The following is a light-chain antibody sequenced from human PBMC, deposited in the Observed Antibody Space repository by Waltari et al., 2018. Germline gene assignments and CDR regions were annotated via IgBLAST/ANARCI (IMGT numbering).Light chain of an antibody. CDR3: QAWDSNTVV. Sequence: SYELTQPPSVSVSPGQTATITCSGDKLGDKYACWYQQRQGQSPTLVIYQETKRPSGIPERLSGSNSGNTATLTISGAQAMDEADYYCQAWDSNTVVFGGGTKLTVL. CDR2: QET. V-gene: IGLV3-1*01. CDR1: KLGDKY. J-gene: IGLJ2*01.